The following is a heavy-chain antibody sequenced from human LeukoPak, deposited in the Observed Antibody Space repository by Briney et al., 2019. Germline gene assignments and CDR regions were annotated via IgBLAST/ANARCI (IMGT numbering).Heavy chain of an antibody. J-gene: IGHJ5*02. CDR1: GFTFSSYW. CDR3: ARPLYCSSTSCYPSWFDP. D-gene: IGHD2-2*01. Sequence: GESLRLSCAASGFTFSSYWMSWVRQAPGKGLEWVANIKQDGSEKYYVDSVKGRFTISRDNAKNSLYLQMNSLRAEDTAVYYCARPLYCSSTSCYPSWFDPWGQGTLVTVSS. CDR2: IKQDGSEK. V-gene: IGHV3-7*01.